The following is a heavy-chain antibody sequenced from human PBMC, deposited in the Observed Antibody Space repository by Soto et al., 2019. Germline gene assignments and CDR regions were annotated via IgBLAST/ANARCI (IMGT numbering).Heavy chain of an antibody. D-gene: IGHD1-1*01. CDR2: ISYDGSNK. V-gene: IGHV3-30-3*01. CDR1: GFTFSSYA. J-gene: IGHJ3*02. Sequence: QVQLVESGGGVVQPGRSLRLSCAASGFTFSSYAMHWVRQAPGKGLEWVAVISYDGSNKYYADSVKGRFTISRDNSKNTLYLQMNSLRAEDTAVYYCATQGGTVPQGWSLDAFDIWGQGTMVTVSS. CDR3: ATQGGTVPQGWSLDAFDI.